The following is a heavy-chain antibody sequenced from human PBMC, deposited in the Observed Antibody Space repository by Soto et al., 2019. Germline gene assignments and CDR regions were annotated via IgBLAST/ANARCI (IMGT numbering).Heavy chain of an antibody. J-gene: IGHJ6*03. D-gene: IGHD3-16*01. CDR1: GYTFTSYG. V-gene: IGHV1-18*01. CDR2: ISTYNGNT. CDR3: ARRAGQGVYYMDV. Sequence: QVQLVQSGAEVKKPGASVNVSCKASGYTFTSYGISWVRQAPGQGLEWMGWISTYNGNTNSAQSLQGRVTMTADTPTSTAYMDLRSLRSDDTAVYYCARRAGQGVYYMDVWGKGTTVTVSS.